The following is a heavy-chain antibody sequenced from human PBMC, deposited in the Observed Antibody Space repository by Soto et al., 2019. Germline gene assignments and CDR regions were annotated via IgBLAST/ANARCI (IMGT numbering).Heavy chain of an antibody. V-gene: IGHV1-3*05. J-gene: IGHJ4*02. Sequence: QVQLVQSGAEEKKPGASVKVSCKASGYTFTSYAMHWLRQAPGQRLEGMGWINAGNGNTKYSQKFQGRVTITRDTSASTAYRELSSLRSEDTAVYYCARSIVVVTALDYWGQGTLVTVSS. CDR2: INAGNGNT. D-gene: IGHD2-21*02. CDR3: ARSIVVVTALDY. CDR1: GYTFTSYA.